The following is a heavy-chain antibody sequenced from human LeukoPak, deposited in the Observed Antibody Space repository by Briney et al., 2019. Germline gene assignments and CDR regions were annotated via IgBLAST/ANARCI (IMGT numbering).Heavy chain of an antibody. J-gene: IGHJ4*02. CDR1: GYTFTGYY. Sequence: ASVKVSCKASGYTFTGYYMHWVRQAPGQGLEWMGWINPNSGGTNYAQKFQGRVTMTRDTSISTAYMELSWLRSDDTAVYYCAREGEYGETLFDYWGQGTLVTVSS. V-gene: IGHV1-2*02. CDR3: AREGEYGETLFDY. D-gene: IGHD3-10*01. CDR2: INPNSGGT.